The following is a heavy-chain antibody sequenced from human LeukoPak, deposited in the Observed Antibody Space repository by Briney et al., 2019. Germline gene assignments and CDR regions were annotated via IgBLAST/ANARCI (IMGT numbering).Heavy chain of an antibody. CDR1: GGSISSSSYY. D-gene: IGHD5-18*01. J-gene: IGHJ5*02. V-gene: IGHV4-39*01. Sequence: SETLSLTCTVSGGSISSSSYYWGWIRQPPGKGLEWIGSIYYSGSTYYNPSLKSRVTISVDTSKNQFSLKLNSVTAADTAVYYCARRGYSYPNWFDPWGQGTLVTVSS. CDR3: ARRGYSYPNWFDP. CDR2: IYYSGST.